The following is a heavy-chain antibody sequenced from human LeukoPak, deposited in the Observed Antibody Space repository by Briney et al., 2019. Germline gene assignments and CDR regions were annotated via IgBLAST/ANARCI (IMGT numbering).Heavy chain of an antibody. D-gene: IGHD3-22*01. Sequence: PSETLSLTCTVSGGSISSYYWSWIRQPPGKGLEWIGYIYYSGSTNYNPSLKSRVTISVDTSKNQFSLKLSSVTAADTAVYYCARNYYDSSGYQTFDYWGQGTLVTVSS. CDR1: GGSISSYY. CDR2: IYYSGST. V-gene: IGHV4-59*08. CDR3: ARNYYDSSGYQTFDY. J-gene: IGHJ4*02.